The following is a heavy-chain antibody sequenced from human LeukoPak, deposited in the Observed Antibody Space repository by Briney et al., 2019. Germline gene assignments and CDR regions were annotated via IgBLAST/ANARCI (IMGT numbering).Heavy chain of an antibody. CDR1: GVPFSNYC. V-gene: IGHV4-34*01. Sequence: SETLSLTCAIHGVPFSNYCWSWIRQSPGRELEWIVDIDHDGDATHNPSLRSRIGTAIDTSKNQFSLRLHSVTAADTAVYYCARAEKVERATLTFNWVRPERRYYSGLDVWGQGSAVIVSS. CDR3: ARAEKVERATLTFNWVRPERRYYSGLDV. D-gene: IGHD1-14*01. CDR2: IDHDGDA. J-gene: IGHJ6*02.